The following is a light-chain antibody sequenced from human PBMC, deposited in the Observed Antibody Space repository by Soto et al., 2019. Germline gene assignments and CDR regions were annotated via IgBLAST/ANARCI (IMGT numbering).Light chain of an antibody. J-gene: IGLJ3*02. Sequence: QPVLTQSPSASASLGASVRLTCTLSSGHNNYAIAWHQQQPEKGPRYLMKVNSDGSHIKGDGIPDRFSGSSSGAERYLTISRLQSEDEADYYCQTWGTGIRGVFGGGTKVTVL. CDR2: VNSDGSH. CDR1: SGHNNYA. CDR3: QTWGTGIRGV. V-gene: IGLV4-69*01.